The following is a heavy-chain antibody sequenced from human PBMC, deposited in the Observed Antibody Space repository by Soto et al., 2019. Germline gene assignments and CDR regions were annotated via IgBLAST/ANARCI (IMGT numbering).Heavy chain of an antibody. V-gene: IGHV3-30*18. Sequence: GESLKISCAASGFTFSSYGMHWVRQAPGKGLEWVAVISYDGSNKYYADSVKGRFTISRDNSKNTLYLQMNSLRAEDTAVYYCAKPYGDFGGGDYWGQGTLVTVSS. CDR1: GFTFSSYG. D-gene: IGHD4-17*01. CDR3: AKPYGDFGGGDY. CDR2: ISYDGSNK. J-gene: IGHJ4*02.